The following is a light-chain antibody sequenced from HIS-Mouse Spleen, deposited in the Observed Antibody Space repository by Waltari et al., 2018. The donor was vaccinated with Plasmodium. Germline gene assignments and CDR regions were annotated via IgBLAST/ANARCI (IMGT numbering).Light chain of an antibody. CDR3: YSTDSSGNHRV. J-gene: IGLJ3*02. CDR2: EDS. CDR1: ELPKKK. Sequence: SYELTPPPSVSVSPGHTARITCSGDELPKKKAYWYQQKSGQAPVLVIYEDSKRPSGIPERFSGSSSGTMATLTISGAQVEDEADYYCYSTDSSGNHRVFGGGTKLTVL. V-gene: IGLV3-10*01.